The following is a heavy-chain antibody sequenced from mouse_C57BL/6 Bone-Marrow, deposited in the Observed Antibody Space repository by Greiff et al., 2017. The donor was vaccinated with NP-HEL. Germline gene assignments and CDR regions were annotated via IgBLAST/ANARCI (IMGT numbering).Heavy chain of an antibody. J-gene: IGHJ1*03. CDR1: GFTFSDYY. CDR2: ISNGGGST. Sequence: EVHLVESGGGLVQPGGSLKLSCAASGFTFSDYYMYWVRQTPEKRLEWVAYISNGGGSTYYPDTVKGRFTISRDNAKNTLYLQMSRLKSEDTAMYYCARYYGSSPRWYFDVWGTGTTVTVSS. D-gene: IGHD1-1*01. V-gene: IGHV5-12*01. CDR3: ARYYGSSPRWYFDV.